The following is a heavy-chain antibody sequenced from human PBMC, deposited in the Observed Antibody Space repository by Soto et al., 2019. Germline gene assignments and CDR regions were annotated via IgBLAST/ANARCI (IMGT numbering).Heavy chain of an antibody. D-gene: IGHD4-4*01. V-gene: IGHV3-33*01. CDR3: ARESSSNYYYNYGMDV. CDR2: IWYDGSNK. J-gene: IGHJ6*02. CDR1: GFTFSTYA. Sequence: GGSLRLSCAASGFTFSTYAMHWVRQAPGKGLEWVAVIWYDGSNKYYAASVKGRFTISRDNSKNTLSLQLSSLRAEDTAVYFRARESSSNYYYNYGMDVWGQGTTVTVSS.